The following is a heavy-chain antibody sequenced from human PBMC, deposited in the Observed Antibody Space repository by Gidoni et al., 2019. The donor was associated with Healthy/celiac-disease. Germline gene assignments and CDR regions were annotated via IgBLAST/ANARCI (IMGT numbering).Heavy chain of an antibody. V-gene: IGHV3-30*18. CDR1: GLTFSSYG. Sequence: QVQLVESGGGVVQPGRSLRLSCAASGLTFSSYGMPWVRQAPGKGLEWVAVMSYDGSNKYYADSVKGRFTISRDNSKNTLYLQMNSLRAEDTAVYYCAKDSYYGSGTYNYYYYGMDVWGQGTTVTVSS. CDR2: MSYDGSNK. CDR3: AKDSYYGSGTYNYYYYGMDV. J-gene: IGHJ6*02. D-gene: IGHD3-10*01.